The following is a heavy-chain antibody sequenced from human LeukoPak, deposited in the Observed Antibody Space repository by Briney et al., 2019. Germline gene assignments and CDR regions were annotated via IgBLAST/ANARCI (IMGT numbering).Heavy chain of an antibody. CDR1: GYTFTNYG. D-gene: IGHD3-22*01. J-gene: IGHJ4*02. CDR3: AKSHSGSLRAPFDY. Sequence: ASVKVSCKASGYTFTNYGLIWVRQAPGQGLEWMGWISAYNGDTKYGQKFQGRVTMTTDKTTSTAHMELRNVRSDDTAGYYCAKSHSGSLRAPFDYWGQGTLVTVSS. V-gene: IGHV1-18*01. CDR2: ISAYNGDT.